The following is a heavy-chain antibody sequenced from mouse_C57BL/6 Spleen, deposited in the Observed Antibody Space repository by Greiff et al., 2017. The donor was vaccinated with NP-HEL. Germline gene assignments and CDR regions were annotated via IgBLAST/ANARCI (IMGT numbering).Heavy chain of an antibody. V-gene: IGHV1-19*01. Sequence: EVQLQQSGPVLVKPGASVKMSCKASGYTFTDYYMNWVKQSHGKSLEWIGVINPYNGGTIYNQKFKSKATLTVDKSSSTAYMELNSLTSECSAVYYFELARAMDYWGQGTSVTVSS. CDR2: INPYNGGT. J-gene: IGHJ4*01. CDR1: GYTFTDYY. D-gene: IGHD4-1*01. CDR3: ELARAMDY.